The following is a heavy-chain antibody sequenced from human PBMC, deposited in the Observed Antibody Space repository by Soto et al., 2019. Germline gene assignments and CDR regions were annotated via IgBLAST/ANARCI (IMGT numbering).Heavy chain of an antibody. V-gene: IGHV3-23*01. CDR1: KFTFSDYA. CDR3: AKYPFRAARPVSCCGP. Sequence: RGSLKLYCGASKFTFSDYAMSWARQAPGKGLEWIATIDARGTGTYYAGSVKGRFTISRDNSRITVYLQMESLRGDDTGMYYCAKYPFRAARPVSCCGPWGQGTLGTVVS. CDR2: IDARGTGT. J-gene: IGHJ5*02. D-gene: IGHD6-6*01.